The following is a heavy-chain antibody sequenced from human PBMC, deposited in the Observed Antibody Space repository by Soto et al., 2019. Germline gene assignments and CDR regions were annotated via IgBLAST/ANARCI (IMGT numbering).Heavy chain of an antibody. V-gene: IGHV3-33*01. J-gene: IGHJ6*02. CDR1: GFTFSSFG. D-gene: IGHD2-8*02. CDR2: IWYDGSDE. Sequence: GGSLRLSCGASGFTFSSFGMHWVRQAPGKGLEWVAVIWYDGSDEYYADSVKGRFTISRDNSKNTLYLHVNSLRVEDTAVYHCARDELGYCTGTTCPIRLDVWGQGTTVTVSS. CDR3: ARDELGYCTGTTCPIRLDV.